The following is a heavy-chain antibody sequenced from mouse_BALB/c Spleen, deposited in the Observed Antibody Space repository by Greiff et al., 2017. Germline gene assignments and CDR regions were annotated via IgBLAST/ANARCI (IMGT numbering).Heavy chain of an antibody. V-gene: IGHV7-3*02. J-gene: IGHJ4*01. Sequence: DVKLVESGGGLVQPGGSLRLSCATSGFTFTDYYMSWVRQPPGKALEWLGFIRNKANGYTTEYSASVKGRFTISRDNSQSILYLQMNTLRAEDSATYYCARGYWDYYAMDYWGQGTSVTVSS. CDR2: IRNKANGYTT. D-gene: IGHD4-1*01. CDR3: ARGYWDYYAMDY. CDR1: GFTFTDYY.